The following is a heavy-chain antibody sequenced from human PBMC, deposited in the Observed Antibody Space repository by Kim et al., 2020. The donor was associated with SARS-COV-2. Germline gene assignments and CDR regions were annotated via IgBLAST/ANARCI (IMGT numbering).Heavy chain of an antibody. CDR2: ISSNGRTA. Sequence: GGSLRLSCAASGFTFSNYAMNWVRQAPGKGLEWISYISSNGRTAYYADSVKGRFTISRDNAKNTLYLQMNSLRVEDTALYYCAREIFSLAGSGCYYYGY. CDR3: AREIFSLAGSGCYYYGY. D-gene: IGHD6-13*01. J-gene: IGHJ6*03. V-gene: IGHV3-48*03. CDR1: GFTFSNYA.